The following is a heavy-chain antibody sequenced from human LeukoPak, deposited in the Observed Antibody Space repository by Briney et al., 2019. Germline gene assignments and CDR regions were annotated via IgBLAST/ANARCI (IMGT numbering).Heavy chain of an antibody. D-gene: IGHD5-18*01. V-gene: IGHV1-2*02. J-gene: IGHJ5*02. CDR1: GYTFTGYY. Sequence: ASVKVSCKASGYTFTGYYMHWVRQAPGQGLEWMGWINPNSGGTNYAQKFQGRVTMTRDTSISTAYMELSRLRSDDTAVYYCARDYQDTAMVRVEGPMRFDPWGQGTLVTVSS. CDR2: INPNSGGT. CDR3: ARDYQDTAMVRVEGPMRFDP.